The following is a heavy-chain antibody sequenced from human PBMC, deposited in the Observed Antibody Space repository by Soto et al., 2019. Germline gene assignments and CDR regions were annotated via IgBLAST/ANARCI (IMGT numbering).Heavy chain of an antibody. CDR2: INQDGSEK. CDR3: ARGGYNYSKPFDY. Sequence: EVQLVESGGGLVQPGGSLRLSCAASGFTFNRYWMKWVRQAPGRGLEWMGNINQDGSEKHYVDSVKGRFTISRDNAKDSVYLQMNSLKGENRAMYYCARGGYNYSKPFDYWGYGTLVAGSS. V-gene: IGHV3-7*04. D-gene: IGHD4-4*01. CDR1: GFTFNRYW. J-gene: IGHJ4*01.